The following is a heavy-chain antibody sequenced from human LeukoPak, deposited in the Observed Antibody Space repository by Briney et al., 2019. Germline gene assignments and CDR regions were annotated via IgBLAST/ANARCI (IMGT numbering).Heavy chain of an antibody. D-gene: IGHD7-27*01. CDR1: GFTFSSYA. CDR3: ARNKLGVLFYFDY. V-gene: IGHV3-23*01. CDR2: LIGNDGTT. J-gene: IGHJ4*02. Sequence: GGSLRLSCATSGFTFSSYAMIWVRQAPGKGLQWVSSLIGNDGTTYYADSVKGRFTISRDNAKNSLYLQMNSLRAEDTAVYYCARNKLGVLFYFDYWGQGTLVTVSS.